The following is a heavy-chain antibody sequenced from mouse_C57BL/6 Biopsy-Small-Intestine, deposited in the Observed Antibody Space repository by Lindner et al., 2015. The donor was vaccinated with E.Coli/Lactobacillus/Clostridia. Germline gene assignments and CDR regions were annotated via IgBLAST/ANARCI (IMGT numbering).Heavy chain of an antibody. D-gene: IGHD1-1*01. CDR3: ARDEIIGLECTSRSCENWFDP. CDR1: GYIFTNYG. V-gene: IGHV1-4*01. J-gene: IGHJ2*01. Sequence: SVKVSCKASGYIFTNYGINWVRQIPGVGLEWMGWISPYNGKTHYAPKVQDRVTLTTDTSTNTAYMDLRSLRSDDTALYYCARDEIIGLECTSRSCENWFDPWGQGTQVIVSS. CDR2: ISPYNGKT.